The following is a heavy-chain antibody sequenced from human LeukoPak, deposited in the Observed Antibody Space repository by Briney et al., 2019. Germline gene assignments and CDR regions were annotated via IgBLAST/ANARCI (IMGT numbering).Heavy chain of an antibody. CDR2: ISGSGHNT. CDR3: AKRGGYDYGSHFDH. J-gene: IGHJ4*02. CDR1: GFTFSTFG. Sequence: GGSLRLSCAASGFTFSTFGVGCVRQAPGKGLEWVSAISGSGHNTYYTDSVKGRFTMSRDNSKNTLYLQMDSLRAEDTAVYYCAKRGGYDYGSHFDHWGQGTLVTVSS. V-gene: IGHV3-23*01. D-gene: IGHD3-10*01.